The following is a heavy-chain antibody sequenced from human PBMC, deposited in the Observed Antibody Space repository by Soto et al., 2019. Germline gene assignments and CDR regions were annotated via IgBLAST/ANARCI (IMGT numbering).Heavy chain of an antibody. CDR3: ASRPVLDTVTSDY. J-gene: IGHJ4*02. V-gene: IGHV5-10-1*01. CDR1: GYSFTSYW. Sequence: PGESLKISCKGSGYSFTSYWISWVRQMPGKGLEWMGRIDPSDSYTNYSPSFQGHVTISADKSISTAYLQWSSLKASDTAMYYCASRPVLDTVTSDYWGQGTLVTGSS. CDR2: IDPSDSYT. D-gene: IGHD4-4*01.